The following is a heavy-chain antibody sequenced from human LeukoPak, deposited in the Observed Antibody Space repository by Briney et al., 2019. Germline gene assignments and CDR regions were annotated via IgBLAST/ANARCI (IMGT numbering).Heavy chain of an antibody. D-gene: IGHD6-19*01. V-gene: IGHV4-59*01. J-gene: IGHJ4*02. CDR2: LYYSGST. CDR3: ARIYNSSQWLAPGDH. Sequence: SETLSLTCTVSDGSMSNYYWSWIRQPPGKGLEGIAHLYYSGSTTYNPSLKSRVTISVDTSKNQFSLKLRSVTAADTALYYCARIYNSSQWLAPGDHWGQGTLVTVSS. CDR1: DGSMSNYY.